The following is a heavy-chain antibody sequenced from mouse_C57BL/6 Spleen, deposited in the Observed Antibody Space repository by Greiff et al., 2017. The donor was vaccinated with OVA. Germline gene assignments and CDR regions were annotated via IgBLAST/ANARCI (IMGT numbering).Heavy chain of an antibody. D-gene: IGHD2-1*01. J-gene: IGHJ4*01. CDR1: GFSLTSYG. CDR3: ARKRGYGNGYAMDY. CDR2: IWSGGST. Sequence: QVQLQQSGPGLVQPSQSLSIPCTVSGFSLTSYGVHWVRQSPGKGLEWLGVIWSGGSTAYNAAFISRLSISKDNSKSQVFFKMNSLQADDTAIYYCARKRGYGNGYAMDYWGQGTSVTVSS. V-gene: IGHV2-2*01.